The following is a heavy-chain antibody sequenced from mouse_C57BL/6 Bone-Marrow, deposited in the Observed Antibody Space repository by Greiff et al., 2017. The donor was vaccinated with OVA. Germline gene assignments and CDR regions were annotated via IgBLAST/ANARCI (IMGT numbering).Heavy chain of an antibody. J-gene: IGHJ4*01. Sequence: VQLQQSGPELVKPGASVKISCKASGYTFTDYYMNWVKQSHGKSLEWIGDINPNNGGTSYTQKFKGKATLTVDKSSSTAYMELRSLTSEDSAVYYCAREASIYYGNYDAMDYWGEGTSVTVSA. CDR3: AREASIYYGNYDAMDY. D-gene: IGHD2-1*01. CDR2: INPNNGGT. CDR1: GYTFTDYY. V-gene: IGHV1-26*01.